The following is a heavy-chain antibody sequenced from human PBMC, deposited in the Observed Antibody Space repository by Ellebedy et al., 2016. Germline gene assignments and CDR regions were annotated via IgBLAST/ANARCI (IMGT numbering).Heavy chain of an antibody. CDR1: GFTFSNYA. J-gene: IGHJ4*02. V-gene: IGHV3-30*04. CDR3: ARNPVAGYYFDS. Sequence: GESLKISCAVSGFTFSNYAMSWVRQAPGKGLEWVAIIAYDGSNIYYADSVKGRFTISRDNSKNTLYLQMNSLRADDTAVYYCARNPVAGYYFDSWGQGILVTVSS. CDR2: IAYDGSNI. D-gene: IGHD6-19*01.